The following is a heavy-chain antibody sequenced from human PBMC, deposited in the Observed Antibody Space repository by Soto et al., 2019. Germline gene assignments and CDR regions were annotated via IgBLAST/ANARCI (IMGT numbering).Heavy chain of an antibody. V-gene: IGHV3-30*18. D-gene: IGHD6-19*01. J-gene: IGHJ4*02. CDR3: AKSALRGPVAALGY. CDR2: ISYDGSNR. Sequence: GGSLRLSCAASGFPFSSYGMHWVRQAPGEGLEWVALISYDGSNRYYADSVKGRFTISRDNSRNTLFLQGNSLRADDTAVYYRAKSALRGPVAALGYWGQGTLVTVSS. CDR1: GFPFSSYG.